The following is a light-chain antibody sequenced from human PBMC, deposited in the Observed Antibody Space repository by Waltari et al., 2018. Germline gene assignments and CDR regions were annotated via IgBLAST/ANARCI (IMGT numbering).Light chain of an antibody. CDR1: QDITNY. CDR2: DAS. V-gene: IGKV1-33*01. Sequence: DIQMTQSPSALSASVGDRVTIPCQASQDITNYINWYQQKPGKAPKLLIYDASDLETGVPSRFSGSGSGTHFTFTISSLQPEDSATYYCQQYGNLPPYTFGGGTKVEVK. CDR3: QQYGNLPPYT. J-gene: IGKJ2*01.